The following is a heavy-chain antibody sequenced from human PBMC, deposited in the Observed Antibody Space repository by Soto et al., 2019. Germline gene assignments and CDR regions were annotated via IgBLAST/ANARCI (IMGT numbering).Heavy chain of an antibody. V-gene: IGHV4-31*03. CDR2: IYYSGST. CDR1: SCSISSGGYY. D-gene: IGHD3-10*01. CDR3: ARDMRGDGMDV. J-gene: IGHJ6*02. Sequence: QVQLQESGPGLVEPSQTLSLTCTVSSCSISSGGYYWSWIRQHPGKGLEWIGSIYYSGSTYYNPSLKSRVTISVDTSKNQFALKLSSVTAADTAVYYCARDMRGDGMDVWGQGTTVTVSS.